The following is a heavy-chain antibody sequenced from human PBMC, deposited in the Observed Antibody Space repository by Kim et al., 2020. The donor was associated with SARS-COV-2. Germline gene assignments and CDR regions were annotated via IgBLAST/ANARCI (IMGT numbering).Heavy chain of an antibody. D-gene: IGHD1-7*01. Sequence: DSVKGRFTISGDNAKNSLYLQMNSLRAEDTALYYCAKDIGLELRRGWFDPWGQGTLVTVSS. J-gene: IGHJ5*02. CDR3: AKDIGLELRRGWFDP. V-gene: IGHV3-9*01.